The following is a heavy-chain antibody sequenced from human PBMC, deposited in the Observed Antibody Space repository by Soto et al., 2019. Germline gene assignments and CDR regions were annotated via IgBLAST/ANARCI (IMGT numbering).Heavy chain of an antibody. CDR3: ARSCSGGSCYSGYYYYYMDV. CDR1: GYTFTSYG. V-gene: IGHV1-18*01. D-gene: IGHD2-15*01. CDR2: ISAYNGNT. J-gene: IGHJ6*03. Sequence: ASVKVSCKASGYTFTSYGISWVRQAPGQGLEWMGWISAYNGNTNYAQKLQGRVTMTTDTSTSTAYMELSSLRSEDTAVYYCARSCSGGSCYSGYYYYYMDVWGKGTTVTVSS.